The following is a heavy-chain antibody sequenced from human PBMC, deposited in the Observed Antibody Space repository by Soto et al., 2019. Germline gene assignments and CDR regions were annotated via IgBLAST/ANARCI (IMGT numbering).Heavy chain of an antibody. CDR1: GFTFSSYS. D-gene: IGHD6-19*01. CDR2: ISSSSSTI. CDR3: ARRGVADLFDY. Sequence: EVQLVESGGGLVQPGGSLRLSCAASGFTFSSYSMNWVRQAPGKGLEWVSYISSSSSTIYYADSVKGRITISRDNTKKSLYLQMNGLRDEDTAVYYCARRGVADLFDYWGQGTLVTVSS. J-gene: IGHJ4*02. V-gene: IGHV3-48*02.